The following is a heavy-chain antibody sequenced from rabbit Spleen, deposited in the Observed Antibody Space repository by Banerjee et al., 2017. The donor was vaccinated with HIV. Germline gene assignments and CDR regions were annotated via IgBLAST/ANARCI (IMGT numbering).Heavy chain of an antibody. CDR2: IYSSSTIT. Sequence: QSLEESGGDLVKPGASLTLTCTASGFSFSSSDYICWVRQAPGKGLEWIGCIYSSSTITWYASWAKGRFTISKTSSTTVTLQMTSLTDADTATYFCAREDILVAGSFNLWGQGTLVTVS. D-gene: IGHD4-1*01. CDR1: GFSFSSSDY. J-gene: IGHJ4*01. CDR3: AREDILVAGSFNL. V-gene: IGHV1S40*01.